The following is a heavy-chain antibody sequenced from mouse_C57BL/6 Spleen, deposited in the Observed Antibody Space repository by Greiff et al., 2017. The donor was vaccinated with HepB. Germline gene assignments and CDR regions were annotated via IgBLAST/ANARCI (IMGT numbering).Heavy chain of an antibody. D-gene: IGHD4-1*01. Sequence: EVQLQQSGPELVKPGASVKISCKASGYTFTDYYMNWVKQSHGKSLEWIGDINPNNGGTSYNQKFKGKATLTVDKSSSTAYMELRSLTSEDSAVYYCARTGTAYAMDYGGQGTSVTVYS. V-gene: IGHV1-26*01. CDR2: INPNNGGT. CDR3: ARTGTAYAMDY. J-gene: IGHJ4*01. CDR1: GYTFTDYY.